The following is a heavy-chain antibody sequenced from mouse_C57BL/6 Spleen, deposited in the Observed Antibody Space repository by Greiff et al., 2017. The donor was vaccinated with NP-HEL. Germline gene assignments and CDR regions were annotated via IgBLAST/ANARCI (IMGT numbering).Heavy chain of an antibody. CDR1: GFTFSSYA. CDR2: ISDGGSYT. D-gene: IGHD1-1*01. Sequence: EVQVVESGGGLVKPGGSLKLSCAASGFTFSSYAMSWVRQTPEKRLEWVATISDGGSYTYYPDNVKGRFTISRDNAKNNLYLQMSHLKSEDTAMYYCARDTTGSSSAWFAYWGQGTLVTVSA. CDR3: ARDTTGSSSAWFAY. J-gene: IGHJ3*01. V-gene: IGHV5-4*01.